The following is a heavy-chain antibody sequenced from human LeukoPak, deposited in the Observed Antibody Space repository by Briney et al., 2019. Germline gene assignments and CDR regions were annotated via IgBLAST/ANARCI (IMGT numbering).Heavy chain of an antibody. CDR2: ISGSGGST. CDR3: ARDRSYGINWFDP. D-gene: IGHD3-9*01. CDR1: GFTFSSYA. J-gene: IGHJ5*02. Sequence: GGSLRLFCAASGFTFSSYAMSWVRQAPGKGLEWVSAISGSGGSTYYADSVKGRFTISRDNSKNTLYLQMNSLRAEDTAVYYCARDRSYGINWFDPWGQGTLVTVSS. V-gene: IGHV3-23*01.